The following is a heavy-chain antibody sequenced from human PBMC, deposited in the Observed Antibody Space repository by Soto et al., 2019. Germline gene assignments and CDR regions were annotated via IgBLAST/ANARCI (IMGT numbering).Heavy chain of an antibody. CDR3: ARLAYSHYST. CDR2: IYYSGTT. CDR1: GGSIKVGGYY. Sequence: SETLCLTWTVSGGSIKVGGYYWGWIRQPPGKGLEWVATIYYSGTTYYNPSLKSRLTISLDTSRNQFSLDLTSVTAADTAVYYCARLAYSHYSTWGQGTLV. J-gene: IGHJ4*02. V-gene: IGHV4-39*01. D-gene: IGHD5-12*01.